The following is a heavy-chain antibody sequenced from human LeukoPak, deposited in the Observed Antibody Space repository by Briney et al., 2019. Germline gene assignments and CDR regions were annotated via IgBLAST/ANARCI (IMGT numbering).Heavy chain of an antibody. J-gene: IGHJ4*02. V-gene: IGHV3-7*01. Sequence: PGGSLRLSCAASGFTFNNAWMSWVRQAPGKGLEWVANINQGGTEKHYVESVKGRFTISRDNAKNSLYLQVNSLRAEDTAVYYCVRDLDYWGQGTLVTVSS. CDR2: INQGGTEK. CDR1: GFTFNNAW. CDR3: VRDLDY.